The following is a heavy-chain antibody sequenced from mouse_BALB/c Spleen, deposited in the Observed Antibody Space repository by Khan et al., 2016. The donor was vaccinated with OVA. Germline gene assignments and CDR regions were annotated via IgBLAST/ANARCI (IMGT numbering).Heavy chain of an antibody. CDR2: ISYSGNT. J-gene: IGHJ2*02. Sequence: EVKLEESGPGLVKPSQSLSLTCTVTGYSITSDYAWNWLRQFPGNKLEWMGFISYSGNTKYNPSLKSRFSITRDTSKNQFFLQLNSVTTEDTATYYCARVYGGDFDYWGQGTSLTVSS. D-gene: IGHD1-1*01. V-gene: IGHV3-2*02. CDR3: ARVYGGDFDY. CDR1: GYSITSDYA.